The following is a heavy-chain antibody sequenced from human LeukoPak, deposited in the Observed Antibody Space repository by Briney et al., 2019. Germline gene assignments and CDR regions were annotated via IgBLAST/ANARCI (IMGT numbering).Heavy chain of an antibody. CDR1: EFSVSNNY. J-gene: IGHJ6*02. D-gene: IGHD3-9*01. CDR3: AKLDILTGYSPYV. Sequence: GGSLRLSCTASEFSVSNNYMSWVRQAPGKGLEWVSVLYSDGRTNYADSVRGRFSISRDNSKNTMYLQMNSLRVEDTAVYYCAKLDILTGYSPYVWGRGTTVTVSS. CDR2: LYSDGRT. V-gene: IGHV3-66*04.